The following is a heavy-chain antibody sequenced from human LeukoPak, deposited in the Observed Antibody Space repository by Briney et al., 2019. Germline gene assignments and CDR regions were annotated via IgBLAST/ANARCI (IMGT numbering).Heavy chain of an antibody. V-gene: IGHV1-8*01. CDR2: MNPNSGNT. Sequence: ASVKVSCKASGYTFTSYDINWVRQATGQGLEWMGWMNPNSGNTGYAQKFQGRVTMTRNTSISTAYMELSSLRSEDTAVYYCARGVRLSCYSCRHYYYYMDVWGKGTTVTVSS. D-gene: IGHD2-15*01. J-gene: IGHJ6*03. CDR1: GYTFTSYD. CDR3: ARGVRLSCYSCRHYYYYMDV.